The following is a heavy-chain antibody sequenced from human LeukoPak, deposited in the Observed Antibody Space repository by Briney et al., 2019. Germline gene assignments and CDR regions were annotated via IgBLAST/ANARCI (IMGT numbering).Heavy chain of an antibody. CDR3: ARFRGYTDYEGFDY. CDR2: IYYNGNT. J-gene: IGHJ4*02. CDR1: GGSISSTNYY. Sequence: SETLSLTCTVSGGSISSTNYYWGWIRQPPGKGLEWIGNIYYNGNTYYNPSLKSRVTISVDTSKNQFSLKLSSVTAADTAVYYCARFRGYTDYEGFDYRGQGTLVTVSS. V-gene: IGHV4-39*07. D-gene: IGHD5-18*01.